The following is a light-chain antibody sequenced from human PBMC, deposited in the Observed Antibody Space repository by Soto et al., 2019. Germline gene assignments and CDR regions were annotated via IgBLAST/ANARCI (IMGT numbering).Light chain of an antibody. Sequence: HSVLTQPPSASGTPGQRVTISCSGSASSIGTNTVNWYRQLPGTAPKLLIYGDNQRPSGVPDRFSGSKSGTSASLAISGLQSEDEAEYYCAAWDGSLNNVLFGGGTKLTVL. J-gene: IGLJ2*01. CDR3: AAWDGSLNNVL. V-gene: IGLV1-44*01. CDR2: GDN. CDR1: ASSIGTNT.